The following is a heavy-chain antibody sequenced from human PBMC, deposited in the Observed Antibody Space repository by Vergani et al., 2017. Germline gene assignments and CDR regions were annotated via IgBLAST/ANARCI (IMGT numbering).Heavy chain of an antibody. J-gene: IGHJ2*01. CDR2: ISAYNGNT. V-gene: IGHV1-18*01. D-gene: IGHD2-2*01. CDR1: GYTFTSYG. CDR3: ARASDCSSTSCSNWYFDL. Sequence: QVQLVQSGAEVKKPGASVKVSCKASGYTFTSYGISWVRQAPGQGLEWMGWISAYNGNTNYAPKLQGRVTMPTDTSTSPAYMELRSLRSDDPAVYYCARASDCSSTSCSNWYFDLWGRGTLVTVSS.